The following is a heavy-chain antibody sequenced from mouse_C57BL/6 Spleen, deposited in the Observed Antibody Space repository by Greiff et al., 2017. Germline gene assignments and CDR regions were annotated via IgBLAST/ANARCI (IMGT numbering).Heavy chain of an antibody. CDR2: IDPADSET. CDR3: ARGGYLYYFDY. J-gene: IGHJ2*01. D-gene: IGHD5-1*01. CDR1: GYTFTSYW. Sequence: QVQLQQPGAELVRPGSSVKLSCKASGYTFTSYWMHWVKQRPIQGLEWIGNIDPADSETHYNQKFKDKATLTVAKSSSTAYLQLSSLTSEDSAVYYCARGGYLYYFDYWGQGTTLTVSS. V-gene: IGHV1-52*01.